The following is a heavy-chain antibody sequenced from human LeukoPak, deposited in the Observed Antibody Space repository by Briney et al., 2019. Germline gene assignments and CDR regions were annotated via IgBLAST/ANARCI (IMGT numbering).Heavy chain of an antibody. D-gene: IGHD3-22*01. CDR3: ARDRYYYDSSGYNDAFDI. Sequence: ASVKVSCKASGYTFTSYGISWVRQAPGQGLEWMGWISAYNGNTYYAQKLQGRVTMTTDTSTSTAYMELRSLRSDDTAVYYCARDRYYYDSSGYNDAFDIWGQGTMVTVSS. V-gene: IGHV1-18*01. J-gene: IGHJ3*02. CDR1: GYTFTSYG. CDR2: ISAYNGNT.